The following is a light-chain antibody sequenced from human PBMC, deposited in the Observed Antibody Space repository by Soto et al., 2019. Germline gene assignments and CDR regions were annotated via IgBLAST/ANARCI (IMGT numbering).Light chain of an antibody. CDR3: QQYNSWQWT. V-gene: IGKV3-15*01. Sequence: LDRPLSPTTLSVSPGEGSTLSCRASRSGSSKLAWYQQKPGQAPRLLIYGASTRATGIPARFSGSGSGTEFTLIISSLQSEDSAVYYCQQYNSWQWTFGQGTKVDIK. CDR2: GAS. J-gene: IGKJ1*01. CDR1: RSGSSK.